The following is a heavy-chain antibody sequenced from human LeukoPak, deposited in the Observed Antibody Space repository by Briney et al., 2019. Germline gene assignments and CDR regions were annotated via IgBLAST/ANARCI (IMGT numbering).Heavy chain of an antibody. Sequence: GGSLRLSCAASGFTFSSYSMNWVRQAPGKGLEWVSFISSSGSYIYYADSVKGRFTISRDNAKNSLYLQMNSLRAEDTAVYYCARGPVNYDFWSGARPWGQGTLVTVSS. J-gene: IGHJ5*02. CDR1: GFTFSSYS. CDR2: ISSSGSYI. D-gene: IGHD3-3*01. V-gene: IGHV3-21*01. CDR3: ARGPVNYDFWSGARP.